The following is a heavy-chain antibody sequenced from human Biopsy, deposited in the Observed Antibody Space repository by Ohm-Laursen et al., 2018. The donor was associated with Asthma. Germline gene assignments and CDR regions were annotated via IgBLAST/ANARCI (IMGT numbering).Heavy chain of an antibody. CDR1: GAYIGTPDYH. J-gene: IGHJ6*02. Sequence: SQTLSFTCPVSGAYIGTPDYHWSWIRQSPGKGLEWIGFVFWSGSTHYSRSLERRVSISIDTANNEFSMKLWSVKPADTAVYFCAKVVSYGDIYFGIDVWGPGNTVVVS. D-gene: IGHD4-17*01. CDR3: AKVVSYGDIYFGIDV. V-gene: IGHV4-30-4*01. CDR2: VFWSGST.